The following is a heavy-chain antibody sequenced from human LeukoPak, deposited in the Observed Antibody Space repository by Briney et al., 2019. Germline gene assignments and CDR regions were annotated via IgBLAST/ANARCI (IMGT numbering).Heavy chain of an antibody. CDR2: INPNSGGT. CDR1: GYTFTGYY. CDR3: ARDLTYYGSGSYYPRWFDP. Sequence: ASVKVSCKASGYTFTGYYMHWVRQAPGQGLEWMGWINPNSGGTNYAQKFQGRVTMTRDTSISTAYMEQSRLRSDDTAVYYCARDLTYYGSGSYYPRWFDPWGQGTLVTVSS. J-gene: IGHJ5*02. V-gene: IGHV1-2*02. D-gene: IGHD3-10*01.